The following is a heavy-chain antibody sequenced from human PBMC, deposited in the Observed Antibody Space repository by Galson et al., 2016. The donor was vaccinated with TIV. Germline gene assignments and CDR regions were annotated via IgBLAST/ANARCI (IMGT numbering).Heavy chain of an antibody. D-gene: IGHD1-1*01. J-gene: IGHJ4*02. Sequence: SLRLSCAASGFKFSRYAMHWVRQAPGKGLEWVAVIFYEGVNEDYADSVKGRFTISRDNSKNILYLQVSSLRVEDTAVYFCARSQSGTSQLDYWGQGTLVTVSS. CDR3: ARSQSGTSQLDY. V-gene: IGHV3-30*12. CDR1: GFKFSRYA. CDR2: IFYEGVNE.